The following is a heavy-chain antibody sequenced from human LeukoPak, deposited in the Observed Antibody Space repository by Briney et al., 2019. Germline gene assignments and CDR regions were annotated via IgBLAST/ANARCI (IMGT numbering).Heavy chain of an antibody. CDR3: AGSRGYSYGHPDYYYGMDV. V-gene: IGHV3-11*01. J-gene: IGHJ6*02. CDR2: ISSSGSTI. CDR1: GFTFSDYH. D-gene: IGHD5-18*01. Sequence: GGSLRLSCAASGFTFSDYHMSWIRQAPGKGLEWVSYISSSGSTIYYADSVKGRFTISRDNAKNSLYLQMNSLRAEDTAVYYCAGSRGYSYGHPDYYYGMDVWGQGTTVTVSS.